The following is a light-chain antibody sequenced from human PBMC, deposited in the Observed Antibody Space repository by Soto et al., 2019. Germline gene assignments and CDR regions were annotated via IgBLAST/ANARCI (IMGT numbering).Light chain of an antibody. CDR2: MGS. Sequence: DILMTQSPLSLPVTPGEPASISCRSSQSLLHSNGYTFLDWYLQKPGQSPQLLIYMGSNRAYGVPDRFSGSGSGTDFTLKISRVEAEDVGVYYCMQALQTPRTFGQGTKVEIK. CDR1: QSLLHSNGYTF. J-gene: IGKJ1*01. CDR3: MQALQTPRT. V-gene: IGKV2-28*01.